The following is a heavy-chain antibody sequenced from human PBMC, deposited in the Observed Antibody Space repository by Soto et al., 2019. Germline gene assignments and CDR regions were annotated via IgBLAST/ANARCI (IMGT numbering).Heavy chain of an antibody. Sequence: PGGSLRLSCAASGFPLRSYWMHWVRQAPGGGLVWVSRIDGSGSNTFYADSVKGRFTISRDNAKNTLYLQMNNLSPEDTAVYYCARNLNGYGNWDYWGQGNLVTAPQ. J-gene: IGHJ4*02. V-gene: IGHV3-74*01. D-gene: IGHD1-1*01. CDR3: ARNLNGYGNWDY. CDR2: IDGSGSNT. CDR1: GFPLRSYW.